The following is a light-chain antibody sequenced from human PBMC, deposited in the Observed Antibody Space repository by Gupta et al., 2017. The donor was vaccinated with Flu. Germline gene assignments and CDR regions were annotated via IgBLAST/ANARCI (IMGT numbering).Light chain of an antibody. CDR3: LHSSDGPGA. V-gene: IGKV3-11*01. J-gene: IGKJ2*01. CDR2: YPA. CDR1: QSSSSY. Sequence: IVLTQSPATLSWSPGERATLSCLDSQSSSSYLPCFNQKLGKAPRLRIYYPAYGAPCIPTRFSGSGSGKNFSRTSSSIEPDDFAIYYCLHSSDGPGALGEGT.